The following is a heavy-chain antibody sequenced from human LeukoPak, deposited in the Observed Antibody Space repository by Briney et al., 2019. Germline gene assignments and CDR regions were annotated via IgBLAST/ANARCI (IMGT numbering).Heavy chain of an antibody. CDR3: ARGQSSGWYPD. CDR1: GFTPTSYA. Sequence: PRRSLRLSRAPSGFTPTSYAISWGRQAPGHGLGWVSAFSCSGGSTYYADSVKGRFTISRDNSKNTLYLQVNSLTAEDRAVYYCARGQSSGWYPDWGEGTLVTVSS. V-gene: IGHV3-23*01. CDR2: FSCSGGST. D-gene: IGHD6-19*01. J-gene: IGHJ4*02.